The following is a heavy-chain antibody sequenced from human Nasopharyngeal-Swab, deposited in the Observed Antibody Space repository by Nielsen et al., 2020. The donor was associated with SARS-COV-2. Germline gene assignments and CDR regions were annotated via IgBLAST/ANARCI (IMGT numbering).Heavy chain of an antibody. J-gene: IGHJ6*02. CDR1: GFTFSNYW. V-gene: IGHV3-74*03. Sequence: GESLKISCAASGFTFSNYWMHWVRQPPGKGLMWISRINNDGSSTTYADSVKGRFTISRDNAKNTLYLQMNSLRVEDTAIYSCAKDADWGNYYYGLDVWGQGTTVTVSS. CDR2: INNDGSST. D-gene: IGHD7-27*01. CDR3: AKDADWGNYYYGLDV.